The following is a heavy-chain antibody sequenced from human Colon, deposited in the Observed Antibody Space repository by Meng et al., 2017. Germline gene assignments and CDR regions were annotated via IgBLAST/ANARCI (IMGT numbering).Heavy chain of an antibody. Sequence: LVVFRVGLVQLGGSLRLSCADSGFTFSSDWIHWVRQAPGEGLVWLLRSNTDGSSPDFADSVKGRFTISRDNAKNTLYLQMNSLRAEDTAVYYCTRDPDQVRGIWGQGTLVTVSS. CDR2: SNTDGSSP. CDR3: TRDPDQVRGI. D-gene: IGHD3-10*01. V-gene: IGHV3-74*01. J-gene: IGHJ4*02. CDR1: GFTFSSDW.